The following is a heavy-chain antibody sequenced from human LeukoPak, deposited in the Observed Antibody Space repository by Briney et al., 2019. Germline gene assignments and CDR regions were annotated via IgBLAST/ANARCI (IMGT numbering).Heavy chain of an antibody. CDR1: GGSFSGYY. CDR3: AGTHIVVVTDYYYYYGMDV. D-gene: IGHD2-21*02. Sequence: PSETLSLTCAVYGGSFSGYYWSWIRQPPGKGLEWIGEINHSGSTNYNPSLKSRVTISVDTSKNQFSLKLSSVTAADTAVYYCAGTHIVVVTDYYYYYGMDVWGQGTTVTVSS. V-gene: IGHV4-34*01. CDR2: INHSGST. J-gene: IGHJ6*02.